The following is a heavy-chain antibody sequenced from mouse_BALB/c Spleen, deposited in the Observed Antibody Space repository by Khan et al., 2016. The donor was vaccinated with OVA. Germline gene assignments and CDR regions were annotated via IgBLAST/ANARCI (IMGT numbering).Heavy chain of an antibody. CDR3: ARVYGEDFDY. V-gene: IGHV3-2*02. D-gene: IGHD1-1*01. CDR1: GYSITSDYA. Sequence: EVQLQESGPGLVKPSQSLSLTCTVTGYSITSDYAWNWIRQFPGNKLEWMGFISYSGNTNYNPSLNSRISITRDTSKNQFFLQLNSVTTEDTATYYCARVYGEDFDYWGQGTTLTVSS. CDR2: ISYSGNT. J-gene: IGHJ2*01.